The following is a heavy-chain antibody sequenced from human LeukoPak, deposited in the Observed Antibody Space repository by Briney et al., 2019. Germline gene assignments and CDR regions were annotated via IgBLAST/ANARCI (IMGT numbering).Heavy chain of an antibody. J-gene: IGHJ6*02. CDR2: SSGSGTST. CDR1: GFTLSTYA. V-gene: IGHV3-23*01. CDR3: ARAKRGTPLPLSYYYYAMDV. D-gene: IGHD1-1*01. Sequence: GGSLRLSCAASGFTLSTYAMIWVRQAPGKGLEWVTGSSGSGTSTYYADSVKGRFTTSRDNSKKTLYLQMNRLTVEDTAVYFCARAKRGTPLPLSYYYYAMDVWGQGTTVTVSS.